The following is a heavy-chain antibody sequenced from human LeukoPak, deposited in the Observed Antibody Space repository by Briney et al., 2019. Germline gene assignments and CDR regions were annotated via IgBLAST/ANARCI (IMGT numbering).Heavy chain of an antibody. V-gene: IGHV4-38-2*02. J-gene: IGHJ4*02. CDR2: IYHSGST. CDR3: ARRNRGSATPFDY. Sequence: SETLSLTCTVSGYSISSGYYWGWIREPPGKGLEWIGSIYHSGSTYYNPSLKSRVTISVDTSKNQFSLKLSSVTAADTAVYYCARRNRGSATPFDYWGQGTLVTVSS. D-gene: IGHD1-14*01. CDR1: GYSISSGYY.